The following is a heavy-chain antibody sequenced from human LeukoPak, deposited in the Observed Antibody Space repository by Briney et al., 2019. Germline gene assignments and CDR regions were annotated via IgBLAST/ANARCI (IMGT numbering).Heavy chain of an antibody. CDR1: GFNFRAYW. CDR2: IHQHGSKE. J-gene: IGHJ5*01. Sequence: GGSLRLSCTTSGFNFRAYWMAWVRQAPGKGLEWVANIHQHGSKENYVDSVKGRFTISRDNAKNSVFLQMNSLRAEDTAFYCARIGHDLYQTFDSWGHGTLITVSS. V-gene: IGHV3-7*03. CDR3: ARIGHDLYQTFDS. D-gene: IGHD2-2*01.